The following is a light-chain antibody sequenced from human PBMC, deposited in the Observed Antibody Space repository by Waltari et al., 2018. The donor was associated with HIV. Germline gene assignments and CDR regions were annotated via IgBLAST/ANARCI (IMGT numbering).Light chain of an antibody. CDR2: AAS. J-gene: IGKJ1*01. Sequence: DIQMTQSPSSLSASVGDRVTITCRARQGISNYVAWYQQKPGKVPKLLIYAASTLQSGVPSRFSGSGSWTDFTPTISSLQPEDVATYYCRKYYSARSWTFGQGTKVEIK. V-gene: IGKV1-27*01. CDR1: QGISNY. CDR3: RKYYSARSWT.